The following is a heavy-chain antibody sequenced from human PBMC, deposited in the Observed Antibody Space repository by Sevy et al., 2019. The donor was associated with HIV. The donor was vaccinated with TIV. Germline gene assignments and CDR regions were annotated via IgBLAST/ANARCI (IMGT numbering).Heavy chain of an antibody. D-gene: IGHD2-21*02. Sequence: GGSLRLSCAASGFTFSSYAMSWVRQAPGKGLEWVSAISGSGGSTYYADSVKGRFTISRDNSKNTLYLQMNSLRAEDTAVYYCAKDGFCVGDGYRNWFDPWGQGTLVTVSS. CDR1: GFTFSSYA. V-gene: IGHV3-23*01. J-gene: IGHJ5*02. CDR3: AKDGFCVGDGYRNWFDP. CDR2: ISGSGGST.